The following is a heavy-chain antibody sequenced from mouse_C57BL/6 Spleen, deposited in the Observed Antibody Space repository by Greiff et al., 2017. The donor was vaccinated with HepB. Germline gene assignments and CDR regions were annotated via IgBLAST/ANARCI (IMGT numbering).Heavy chain of an antibody. CDR2: IWGVGST. CDR3: ARSLTGTGFAY. Sequence: VMLVESGPGLVAPSQRLSITCTVSGFSLTSYGVDWVRQSPGKGLEWLGVIWGVGSTNYNSALKSRLSISKDNSKSQVFLKMNSLQTDDPAMYYCARSLTGTGFAYWGQGTLVTVSA. D-gene: IGHD4-1*01. CDR1: GFSLTSYG. V-gene: IGHV2-6*01. J-gene: IGHJ3*01.